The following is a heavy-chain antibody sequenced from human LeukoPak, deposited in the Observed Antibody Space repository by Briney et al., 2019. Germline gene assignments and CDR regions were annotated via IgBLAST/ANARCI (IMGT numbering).Heavy chain of an antibody. CDR2: ISGSGGST. D-gene: IGHD2-2*01. CDR1: GFTFSSYA. V-gene: IGHV3-23*01. J-gene: IGHJ4*02. CDR3: AKESLPIVVVPAANDY. Sequence: GGSLRLSCAASGFTFSSYAMSWVRQAPGKGLEWDSAISGSGGSTYYADSVKGRFTISRDNSKNTLYLQMNSLRAEDTAVYYCAKESLPIVVVPAANDYWGQGTLVTVSS.